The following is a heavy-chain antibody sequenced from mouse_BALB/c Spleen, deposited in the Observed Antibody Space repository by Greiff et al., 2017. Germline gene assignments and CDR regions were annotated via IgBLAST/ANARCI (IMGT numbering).Heavy chain of an antibody. Sequence: QVQLQQSGAELVRPGTSVKVSCKASGYAFTNYLIEWVKQRPGQGLEWIGVINPGSGGTNYNEKFKGKATLTADKSSSTAYMQLSSLTSDDSAVYFCARHGYSYAMDYWGQGTSVTVSS. V-gene: IGHV1-54*01. CDR3: ARHGYSYAMDY. CDR1: GYAFTNYL. CDR2: INPGSGGT. J-gene: IGHJ4*01. D-gene: IGHD2-3*01.